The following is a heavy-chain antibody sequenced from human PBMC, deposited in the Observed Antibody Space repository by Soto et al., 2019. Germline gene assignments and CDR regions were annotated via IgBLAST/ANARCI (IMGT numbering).Heavy chain of an antibody. CDR2: IIPIFGTA. CDR1: GGTFSSYA. V-gene: IGHV1-69*12. J-gene: IGHJ6*02. CDR3: ARHVPAAGYYYGMDV. D-gene: IGHD2-2*01. Sequence: QVQLVQSGAEVKKPGSSVKVSCKASGGTFSSYAISWVRQAPGQGLEWMGGIIPIFGTANYAQKFQGRVTITADEATSTAYMGLSSLRSEDTAVYYCARHVPAAGYYYGMDVWGQGTTVTVSS.